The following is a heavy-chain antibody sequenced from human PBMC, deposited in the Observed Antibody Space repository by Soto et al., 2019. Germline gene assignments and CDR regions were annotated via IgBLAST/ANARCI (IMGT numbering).Heavy chain of an antibody. J-gene: IGHJ4*02. D-gene: IGHD4-17*01. Sequence: GSLRLSCAASGFPFWTYEMNWVRLAPGKGLEWVSYISSSGNNINYADSVKGRFTISRDNAKNSLSPQMNSLRADDSAVYYCARARTGDYWGQGTLVTVSS. CDR1: GFPFWTYE. CDR3: ARARTGDY. CDR2: ISSSGNNI. V-gene: IGHV3-48*03.